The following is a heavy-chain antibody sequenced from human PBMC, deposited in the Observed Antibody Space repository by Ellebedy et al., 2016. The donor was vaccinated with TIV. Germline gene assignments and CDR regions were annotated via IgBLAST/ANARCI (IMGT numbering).Heavy chain of an antibody. J-gene: IGHJ5*02. CDR2: INPNIGGT. Sequence: ASVKVSCXASGCTFSSYAISWVRQAPGQGLEWMGWINPNIGGTNYAQKFQGWVTMTRDTSISTAYMELSRLRSDDTAVYYCARDPRASYCGGDCTPAPWFDPWGQGTLVTVSS. D-gene: IGHD2-21*02. V-gene: IGHV1-2*04. CDR1: GCTFSSYA. CDR3: ARDPRASYCGGDCTPAPWFDP.